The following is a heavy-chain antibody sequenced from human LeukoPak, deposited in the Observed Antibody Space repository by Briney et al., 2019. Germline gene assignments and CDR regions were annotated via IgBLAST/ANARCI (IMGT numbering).Heavy chain of an antibody. CDR1: GFTVSSNY. J-gene: IGHJ5*02. CDR2: IYSGGST. CDR3: ARDGHGSGSYTDWFDP. V-gene: IGHV3-66*01. D-gene: IGHD3-10*01. Sequence: GGSLRLSCAASGFTVSSNYMSWVRQAPGKGLEWVSVIYSGGSTYYADSVKGRFTISRDNSKNTLYLQMNSLRAEDTAVYYCARDGHGSGSYTDWFDPWGQGTLVTVSS.